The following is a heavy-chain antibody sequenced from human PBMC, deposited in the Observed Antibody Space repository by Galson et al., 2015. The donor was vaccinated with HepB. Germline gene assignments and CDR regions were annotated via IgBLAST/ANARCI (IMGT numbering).Heavy chain of an antibody. V-gene: IGHV3-21*01. J-gene: IGHJ6*02. CDR2: ISSSSSYI. CDR1: GFTFSSYS. CDR3: ARVGYSNPQFYYYYYGMDV. Sequence: SLRLSCAASGFTFSSYSMNWVRQAPGKGLEWVPSISSSSSYIYYADSVKGRFTISRDNAKNSLYLQMNSLRAEDTAVYYCARVGYSNPQFYYYYYGMDVWGQGTTVTVSS. D-gene: IGHD4-11*01.